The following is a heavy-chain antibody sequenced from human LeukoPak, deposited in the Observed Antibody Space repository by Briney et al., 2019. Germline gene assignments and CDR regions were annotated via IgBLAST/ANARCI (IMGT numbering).Heavy chain of an antibody. V-gene: IGHV3-7*01. CDR3: ARELPTYYYDSSGDY. Sequence: GGSLRLSCAASGFTFSSYWMSWVRQAPGKGLEWVANIKQDGSEKYYVDSVKGRFTISRDNAKNSLYLQMNGLRAEDTAVYYCARELPTYYYDSSGDYWGQGTLVTVSS. J-gene: IGHJ4*02. D-gene: IGHD3-22*01. CDR1: GFTFSSYW. CDR2: IKQDGSEK.